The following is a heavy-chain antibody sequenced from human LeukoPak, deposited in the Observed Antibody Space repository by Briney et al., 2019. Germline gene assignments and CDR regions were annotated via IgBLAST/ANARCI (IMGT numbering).Heavy chain of an antibody. CDR2: INSDGSWT. D-gene: IGHD6-6*01. CDR1: GNYW. Sequence: PGGSLRLPCAASGNYWMHWVRQAPGKGLVWVSHINSDGSWTSYADSVKGRFTISKDNAKNTVYLQMNSLRAEDTAVYYCGRVGGRSKAAKGDAFDIWGQGTMVVVSS. V-gene: IGHV3-74*01. CDR3: GRVGGRSKAAKGDAFDI. J-gene: IGHJ3*02.